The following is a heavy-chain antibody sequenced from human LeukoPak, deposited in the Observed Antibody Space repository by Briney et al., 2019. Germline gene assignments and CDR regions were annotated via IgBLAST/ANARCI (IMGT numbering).Heavy chain of an antibody. Sequence: ASVKVSCKASGYTFTGYYMHWVRQAPGQGLEWMGGIIPIFGTANYAQKFQGRVTITADESTSTAYMELSSLRSEDTAVYYCASIAVPDYSNYEGGYYYYYYMDVWGKGTTVTVSS. J-gene: IGHJ6*03. CDR1: GYTFTGYY. D-gene: IGHD4-11*01. CDR3: ASIAVPDYSNYEGGYYYYYYMDV. V-gene: IGHV1-69*13. CDR2: IIPIFGTA.